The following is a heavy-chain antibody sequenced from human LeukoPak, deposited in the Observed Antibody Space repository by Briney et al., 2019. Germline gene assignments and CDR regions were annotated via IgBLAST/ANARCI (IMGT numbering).Heavy chain of an antibody. CDR2: VSSSSSSI. Sequence: PGGSLRLSCAASGFTFSSYSMNWVRQAPGKGLEWVSSVSSSSSSIYYADSLKGRFTISRDNAKNSLYLQMNSLRVEDTAVYYCARDEMNWNDVNFDYWGQGTLVTVPS. V-gene: IGHV3-21*01. CDR3: ARDEMNWNDVNFDY. J-gene: IGHJ4*02. CDR1: GFTFSSYS. D-gene: IGHD1-1*01.